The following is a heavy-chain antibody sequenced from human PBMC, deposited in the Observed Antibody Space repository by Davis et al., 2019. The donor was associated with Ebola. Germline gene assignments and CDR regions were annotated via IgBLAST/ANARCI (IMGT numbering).Heavy chain of an antibody. V-gene: IGHV1-3*01. Sequence: AASVKVSCKASGYTFTSYAMHWVRQAPGQRLEWMGWINAGNGNTKYSQKFQGRVTFTRDTSATTVYMELSSLTSEDTAVYYCAKGGPHWLVDYWGQGTLVTVSS. CDR1: GYTFTSYA. J-gene: IGHJ4*02. CDR2: INAGNGNT. D-gene: IGHD6-19*01. CDR3: AKGGPHWLVDY.